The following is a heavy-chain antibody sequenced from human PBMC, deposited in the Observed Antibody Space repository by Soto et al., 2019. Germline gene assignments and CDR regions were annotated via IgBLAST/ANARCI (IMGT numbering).Heavy chain of an antibody. J-gene: IGHJ4*02. Sequence: PGGALRLSCAASGFTFRNYWMHWIRQAPGKGLLWVSRISHDERTTTYADAVKGRFTISRDNAKNTFFLQMNSLRAEDTAVHYCARGCASFAPPPVYLRQGTLLPVS. D-gene: IGHD3-16*01. V-gene: IGHV3-74*01. CDR3: ARGCASFAPPPVY. CDR1: GFTFRNYW. CDR2: ISHDERTT.